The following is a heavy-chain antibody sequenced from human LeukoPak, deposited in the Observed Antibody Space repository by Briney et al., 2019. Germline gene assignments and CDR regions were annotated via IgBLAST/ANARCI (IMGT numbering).Heavy chain of an antibody. Sequence: GSVKVSCKASGYTFTSYAINWVRQAPGQGLEWMGWMNPNSGNTCYAQNFQGRVTMTRNTSISTAYMELSSLRSEDTAVYYCARMGSYSEFDYWGQGTLVTVSS. CDR3: ARMGSYSEFDY. D-gene: IGHD1-26*01. CDR2: MNPNSGNT. CDR1: GYTFTSYA. J-gene: IGHJ4*02. V-gene: IGHV1-8*01.